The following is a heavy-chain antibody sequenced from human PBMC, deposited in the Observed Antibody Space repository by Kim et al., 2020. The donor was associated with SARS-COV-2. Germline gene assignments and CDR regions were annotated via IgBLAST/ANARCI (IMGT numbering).Heavy chain of an antibody. CDR3: TTDGLRGEYSSSWEVFDY. CDR1: GFTFSNAW. Sequence: GGSLRLSCAASGFTFSNAWMSWVRQAPGKGLEWVGRIKSKTDGGTTDYAAPVKGRFTISRDDSKNTLYLQMNSLKTEDTAVYYCTTDGLRGEYSSSWEVFDYWGQGTLVTVSS. V-gene: IGHV3-15*01. J-gene: IGHJ4*02. CDR2: IKSKTDGGTT. D-gene: IGHD6-13*01.